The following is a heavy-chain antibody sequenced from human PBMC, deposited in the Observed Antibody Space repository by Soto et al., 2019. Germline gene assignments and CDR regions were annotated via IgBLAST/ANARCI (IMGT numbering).Heavy chain of an antibody. J-gene: IGHJ6*03. CDR2: IYYSGST. V-gene: IGHV4-59*01. Sequence: QVQLQESGPGLVKPSETLSLTCTVSGGSISSYYWSWIRQPPGKGLEWIGYIYYSGSTNYNPSLKSRVTISVDTSKNQFSLKLSSVTAADTAVYYCARLGFGGVIAHYYMDVWGKGTTVTVSS. D-gene: IGHD3-16*02. CDR1: GGSISSYY. CDR3: ARLGFGGVIAHYYMDV.